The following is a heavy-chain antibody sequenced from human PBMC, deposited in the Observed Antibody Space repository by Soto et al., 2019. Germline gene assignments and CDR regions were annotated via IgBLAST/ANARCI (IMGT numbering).Heavy chain of an antibody. D-gene: IGHD3-16*02. Sequence: QVQLVQSGAEVKKPGASVKVSCKASGYTFTSYALHWVRQAPGQRLEWMVWINADNGNTKYSQKFQGRVTITRDTSARKAYMELSSLRSEDTAVYYCASLAFGGVILRGYDAFDIWGQETMVTVSS. V-gene: IGHV1-3*01. CDR3: ASLAFGGVILRGYDAFDI. CDR2: INADNGNT. CDR1: GYTFTSYA. J-gene: IGHJ3*02.